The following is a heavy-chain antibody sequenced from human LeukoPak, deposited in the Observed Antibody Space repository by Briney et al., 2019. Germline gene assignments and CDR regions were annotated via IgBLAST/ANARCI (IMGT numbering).Heavy chain of an antibody. J-gene: IGHJ6*03. CDR2: ISAYNGNT. D-gene: IGHD3-9*01. CDR3: ARGTPLRYFEKGYYYMDV. CDR1: GYTFTSYG. Sequence: ASVKVSCNASGYTFTSYGISWVRQAPGQGLEWMGWISAYNGNTNYAQKLQGRVTMTTDTSTSTAYMELRSLRSDDTAVYYCARGTPLRYFEKGYYYMDVWGKGTTVTISS. V-gene: IGHV1-18*01.